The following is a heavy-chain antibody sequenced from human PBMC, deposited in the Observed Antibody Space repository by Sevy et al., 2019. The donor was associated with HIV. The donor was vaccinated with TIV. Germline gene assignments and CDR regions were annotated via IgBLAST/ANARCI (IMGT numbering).Heavy chain of an antibody. J-gene: IGHJ6*03. CDR3: VRDSLVVVGAPQLAYYYYMDV. D-gene: IGHD2-15*01. Sequence: GGSLRLSCAASGFTFSSYWMSWVRQAPGKGLEWVANIKQDGSEKYYVDSGKGRLTISRDNAMNSLYLQRNSLRVEETAVYYCVRDSLVVVGAPQLAYYYYMDVWGKGTTVTVSS. CDR1: GFTFSSYW. V-gene: IGHV3-7*03. CDR2: IKQDGSEK.